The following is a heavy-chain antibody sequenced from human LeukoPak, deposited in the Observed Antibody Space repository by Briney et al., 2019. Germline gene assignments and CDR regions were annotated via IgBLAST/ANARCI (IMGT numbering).Heavy chain of an antibody. J-gene: IGHJ4*02. Sequence: GSLRLSCAASGFTFSNYWMNWVRQAPGKGLEWIGSFYYSRSTYYNPSLKSRVTISVDTSKNQFSLKLSSVTAADTAVYYCARGVNSGYFDYCGQGTLVTVSS. CDR2: FYYSRST. CDR3: ARGVNSGYFDY. CDR1: GFTFSNYW. D-gene: IGHD1-26*01. V-gene: IGHV4-39*07.